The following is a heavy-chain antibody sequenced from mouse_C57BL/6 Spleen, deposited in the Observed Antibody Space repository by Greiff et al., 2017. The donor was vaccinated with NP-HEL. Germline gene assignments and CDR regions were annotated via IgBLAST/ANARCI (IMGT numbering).Heavy chain of an antibody. J-gene: IGHJ4*01. D-gene: IGHD2-4*01. CDR2: INPNNGGT. V-gene: IGHV1-26*01. CDR3: ARRDDYDYDYAMDY. CDR1: GYKFTDYY. Sequence: EVQLQQSGPELVKPGASVKISCKASGYKFTDYYMNWVKQSHGKSLEWIGDINPNNGGTSYNQKFKGKATLTVDKSSSTAYMELRSLTSEDSAVYYCARRDDYDYDYAMDYWGQGTSVTVSS.